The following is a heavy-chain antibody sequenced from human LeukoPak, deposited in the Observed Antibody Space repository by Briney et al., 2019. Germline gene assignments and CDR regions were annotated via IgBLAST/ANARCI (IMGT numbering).Heavy chain of an antibody. D-gene: IGHD2-2*01. Sequence: PGGSLRLSCAASGFPFSAYWMLWARQAPGKGLEWVAVISYDGSNKYYADSVKGRFTISRDNSKNTLYLQMNSLRAEDTAVYYCAKIGYCSSTSCYGGDYWGQGTLVTVSS. J-gene: IGHJ4*02. CDR3: AKIGYCSSTSCYGGDY. CDR1: GFPFSAYW. V-gene: IGHV3-30*18. CDR2: ISYDGSNK.